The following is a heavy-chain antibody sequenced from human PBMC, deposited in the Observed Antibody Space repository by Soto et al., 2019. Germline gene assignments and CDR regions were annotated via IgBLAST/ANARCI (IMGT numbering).Heavy chain of an antibody. J-gene: IGHJ6*02. V-gene: IGHV1-18*01. Sequence: ASVKVSCTASGYTFTSYGISWVRQAPGQGLEWMGWISAYNGNTNYAQKLQGRVTMTTDTSTSTAYMELRSLRSDDTAVYYCARNLITMVRGVIISENYYGMDVWGQGTTVTVSS. CDR3: ARNLITMVRGVIISENYYGMDV. CDR2: ISAYNGNT. CDR1: GYTFTSYG. D-gene: IGHD3-10*01.